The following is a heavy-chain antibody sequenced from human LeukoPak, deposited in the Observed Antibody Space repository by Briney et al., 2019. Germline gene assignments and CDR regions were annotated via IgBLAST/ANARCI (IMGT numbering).Heavy chain of an antibody. Sequence: PGGSLRLSCAASGFTFSTYEMNWVRQAPGKGLELVSYISSSGSTIYYADSVKGRFTISRDNAKNSLYLQMNSLRAEDTAVYYCARGPLHVVVPAATWFDPWGQGILVTVSS. CDR2: ISSSGSTI. V-gene: IGHV3-48*03. CDR1: GFTFSTYE. J-gene: IGHJ5*02. CDR3: ARGPLHVVVPAATWFDP. D-gene: IGHD2-2*01.